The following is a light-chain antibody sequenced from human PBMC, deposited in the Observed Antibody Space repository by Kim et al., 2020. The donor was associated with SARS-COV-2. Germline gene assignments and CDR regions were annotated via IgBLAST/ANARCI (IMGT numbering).Light chain of an antibody. J-gene: IGLJ1*01. V-gene: IGLV3-1*01. CDR1: KLGDKY. CDR2: QDN. CDR3: QAWDSSILYV. Sequence: SYELTQPPSVSVSPGQTASITCSGDKLGDKYTSWYQQKPGQSPVLVIYQDNKRPSGIPERFSGSNSGNRATLTISGTQGMDEADYYCQAWDSSILYVFGTGTKVTVL.